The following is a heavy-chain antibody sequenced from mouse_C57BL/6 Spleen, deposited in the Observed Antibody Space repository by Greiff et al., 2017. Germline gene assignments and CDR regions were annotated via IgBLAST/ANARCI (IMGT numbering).Heavy chain of an antibody. CDR2: FHPYNDDT. CDR1: GYTFTTYP. J-gene: IGHJ1*03. D-gene: IGHD2-4*01. V-gene: IGHV1-47*01. CDR3: ARRGDYDLYWYFDV. Sequence: QVQLQQSGAELVKPGASVKMSCKASGYTFTTYPIEWMKQNHGKSLEWIGNFHPYNDDTKSNEKFKGMATLTVETSSSTVYLELSRLTSDDSAVYYCARRGDYDLYWYFDVWGTGTTVTVSS.